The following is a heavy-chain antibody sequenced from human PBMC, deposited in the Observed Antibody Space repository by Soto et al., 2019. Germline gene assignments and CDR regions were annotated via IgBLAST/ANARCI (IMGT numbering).Heavy chain of an antibody. V-gene: IGHV4-4*07. J-gene: IGHJ6*03. CDR3: ARVRGLVRHAFHYDLDV. D-gene: IGHD2-2*01. CDR1: GGSINNFY. CDR2: IYPSGKS. Sequence: SETLSLTCTVLGGSINNFYWSWVRQSAGRGLEWIGRIYPSGKSNYNPSLKSRVTMSVDTSKNQFSLRLTPVTAADTAIYYCARVRGLVRHAFHYDLDVWGLGTTVTVSS.